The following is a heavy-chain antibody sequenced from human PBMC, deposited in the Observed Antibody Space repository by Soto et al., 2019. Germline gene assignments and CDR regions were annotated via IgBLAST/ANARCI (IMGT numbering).Heavy chain of an antibody. J-gene: IGHJ4*02. CDR1: GFTFSSYA. D-gene: IGHD4-17*01. CDR3: ARYGRIDDYGDSYDLNFDY. Sequence: PGGSLRLSCAASGFTFSSYAMTWVRQAPGKGLEWVSAISGSGGSTYYADSVKGQFTISRDNSKNTLYLQMNSLRAEDTAVYYCARYGRIDDYGDSYDLNFDYWGQGTLVTVSS. CDR2: ISGSGGST. V-gene: IGHV3-23*01.